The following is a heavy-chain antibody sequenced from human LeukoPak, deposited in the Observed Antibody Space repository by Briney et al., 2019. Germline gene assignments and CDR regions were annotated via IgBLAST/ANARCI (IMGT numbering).Heavy chain of an antibody. D-gene: IGHD2-2*01. CDR1: GGSFSSSSYY. CDR3: ARYQLLSAPGSFDI. V-gene: IGHV4-61*02. J-gene: IGHJ3*02. CDR2: IYTSGST. Sequence: PSETLSLTCTVSGGSFSSSSYYWSWIRQPAGKGLEWIGRIYTSGSTNYNPSLESRVTISLDTSKIQFSLRLSSVTATDTAVYYCARYQLLSAPGSFDIWGQGTMVTVSS.